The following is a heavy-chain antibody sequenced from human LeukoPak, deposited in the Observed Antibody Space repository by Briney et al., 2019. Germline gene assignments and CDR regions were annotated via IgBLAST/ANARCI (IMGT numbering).Heavy chain of an antibody. D-gene: IGHD6-25*01. CDR1: GFTFNRYW. Sequence: GGSLRLSCAASGFTFNRYWMHWVRHAPGKGLVWVSRIDGDGTSTSYADSVKSRFTISRDNARNTLYLQMNSLSAEDTAVFYYARDPSYSSGYFDSWGQGTLITVSS. V-gene: IGHV3-74*01. CDR2: IDGDGTST. CDR3: ARDPSYSSGYFDS. J-gene: IGHJ4*02.